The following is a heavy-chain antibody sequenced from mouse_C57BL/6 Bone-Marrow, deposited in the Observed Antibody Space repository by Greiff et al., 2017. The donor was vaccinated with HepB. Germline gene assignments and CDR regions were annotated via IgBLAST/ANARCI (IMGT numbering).Heavy chain of an antibody. CDR3: VGRY. CDR2: IDPSDSYT. Sequence: QVQLKQPGAELVRPGTSVKLSCKASGYTFTSYWMHWVKQRPGQGLEWIGVIDPSDSYTNYNQKFKGKATLTVDTSSSTAYMQLSSLTSEDSAVYYCVGRYWGQGTSVTVSS. V-gene: IGHV1-59*01. J-gene: IGHJ4*01. D-gene: IGHD4-1*01. CDR1: GYTFTSYW.